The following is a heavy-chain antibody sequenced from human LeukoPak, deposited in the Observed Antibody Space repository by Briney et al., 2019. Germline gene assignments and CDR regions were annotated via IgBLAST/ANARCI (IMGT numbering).Heavy chain of an antibody. CDR1: GYTFTGNY. CDR3: ARVPYSSSWPIDY. Sequence: GASVTVSCKASGYTFTGNYIHWVRQAHGQGIELMGWIYPNSGGTNYAQKFQGRVTMTRDTSISTAYMELSRLRSDDTAVYYCARVPYSSSWPIDYWGQGTLVTVSS. D-gene: IGHD6-13*01. CDR2: IYPNSGGT. J-gene: IGHJ4*02. V-gene: IGHV1-2*02.